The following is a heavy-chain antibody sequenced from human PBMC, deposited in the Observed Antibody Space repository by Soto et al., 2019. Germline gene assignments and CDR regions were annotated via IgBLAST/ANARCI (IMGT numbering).Heavy chain of an antibody. Sequence: ASVKVSCKASGGTFSSNTISWVRQAPGQGLEWMGRIIPILGIANYAQKFQGRVTITADKSTSTAYMELSILRSEDTAVYYCARGDYGVFDYWGQGTLVTVSS. CDR2: IIPILGIA. CDR3: ARGDYGVFDY. CDR1: GGTFSSNT. J-gene: IGHJ4*02. D-gene: IGHD4-17*01. V-gene: IGHV1-69*02.